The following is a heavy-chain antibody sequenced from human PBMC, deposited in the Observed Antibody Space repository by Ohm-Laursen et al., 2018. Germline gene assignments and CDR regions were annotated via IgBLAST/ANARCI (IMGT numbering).Heavy chain of an antibody. Sequence: GTLSLTCTVSGGSISSYYWSWIRQPPGKGLEWIGYIYYTGSTNYNPSLKNRVTISVDTPKNQFSLKLSSVTAADTAVYYCAGGSLGAGYWGQGTLVTVSS. CDR3: AGGSLGAGY. CDR2: IYYTGST. J-gene: IGHJ4*02. D-gene: IGHD2-15*01. CDR1: GGSISSYY. V-gene: IGHV4-59*01.